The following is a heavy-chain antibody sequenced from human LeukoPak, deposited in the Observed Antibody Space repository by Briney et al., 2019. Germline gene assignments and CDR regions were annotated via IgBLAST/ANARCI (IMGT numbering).Heavy chain of an antibody. V-gene: IGHV3-9*01. CDR1: GFTFDDYA. Sequence: GGSLRLSCAASGFTFDDYAMHWVRQAPGKGVEWVSGISWNSGSIGYADSVKGRFTISRDNAKNSLYLQMNSLRAEDTALYYCAKGSRLYAFDIWGQGTMVTVSS. CDR3: AKGSRLYAFDI. D-gene: IGHD3-22*01. J-gene: IGHJ3*02. CDR2: ISWNSGSI.